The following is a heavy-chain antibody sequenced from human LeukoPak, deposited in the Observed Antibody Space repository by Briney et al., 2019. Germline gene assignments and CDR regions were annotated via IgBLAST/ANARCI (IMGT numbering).Heavy chain of an antibody. CDR2: IIPIFGTA. D-gene: IGHD1-26*01. J-gene: IGHJ6*03. CDR1: GGTFSSYA. CDR3: ASGSYDPSTSGYMDV. V-gene: IGHV1-69*05. Sequence: SVKVSCKXSGGTFSSYAISWVRQAPGQGLEWMGRIIPIFGTANYSQKFQGRVTITTDESTSTAYMELSSLRSEDTAVYYCASGSYDPSTSGYMDVWGKGTTVTVSS.